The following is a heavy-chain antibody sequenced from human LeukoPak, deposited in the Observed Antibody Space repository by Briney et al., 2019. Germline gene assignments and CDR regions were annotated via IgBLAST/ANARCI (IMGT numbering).Heavy chain of an antibody. CDR1: GGTFSSYA. Sequence: SVKVSCKASGGTFSSYAISWVRQAPGQGLEWMGGIIPIFGTANYAQKFQGRVTITTDESTSTAYMELSSLRSEDTAVYYCARDSSLGYYGSGSYPGYYYYYMDVWGKGTTVTLSS. V-gene: IGHV1-69*05. CDR2: IIPIFGTA. J-gene: IGHJ6*03. CDR3: ARDSSLGYYGSGSYPGYYYYYMDV. D-gene: IGHD3-10*01.